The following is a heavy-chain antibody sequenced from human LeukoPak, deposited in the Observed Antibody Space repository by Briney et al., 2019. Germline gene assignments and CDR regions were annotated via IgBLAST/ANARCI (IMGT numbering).Heavy chain of an antibody. D-gene: IGHD3-10*01. CDR3: ARAPGYYGSGSYYIGWFDP. CDR1: GGSISSGGYC. Sequence: TLSLTRTVSGGSISSGGYCWSWIRQHPGKGLEWIGYIYYSGSTYYNPSLKSRVTISVDTSKNQFSLKLSSVTAADTAVYYCARAPGYYGSGSYYIGWFDPWGQGTLVTVSS. CDR2: IYYSGST. V-gene: IGHV4-31*03. J-gene: IGHJ5*02.